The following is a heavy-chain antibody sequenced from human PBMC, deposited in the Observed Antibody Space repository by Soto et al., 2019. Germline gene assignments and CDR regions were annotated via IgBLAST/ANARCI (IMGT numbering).Heavy chain of an antibody. CDR2: INHSGST. J-gene: IGHJ6*02. CDR1: GGSFSGYY. D-gene: IGHD3-10*01. CDR3: ARGRGKYGYYYYGMDV. Sequence: TLSLTCAAYGGSFSGYYWSWIRQPPGKGLEWIGEINHSGSTNYNPSLKSRVTISVDTSKNQFSLKLSSVTAADTAVYYCARGRGKYGYYYYGMDVWGQGTTVTVSS. V-gene: IGHV4-34*01.